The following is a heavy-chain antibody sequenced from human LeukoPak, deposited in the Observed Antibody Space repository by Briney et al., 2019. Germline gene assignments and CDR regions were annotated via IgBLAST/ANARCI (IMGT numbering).Heavy chain of an antibody. D-gene: IGHD3-10*01. CDR2: IWYDGSYK. Sequence: GSLRLSCAVSGFTFSSCGMHWVRQAPGKGLEWVAVIWYDGSYKYYADSVKGRFTISRDNSKNTLYLQMNSLRVEDTAVYYCARGGPNPGENYCFDYWGQGTLVTVSS. CDR1: GFTFSSCG. J-gene: IGHJ4*02. CDR3: ARGGPNPGENYCFDY. V-gene: IGHV3-33*01.